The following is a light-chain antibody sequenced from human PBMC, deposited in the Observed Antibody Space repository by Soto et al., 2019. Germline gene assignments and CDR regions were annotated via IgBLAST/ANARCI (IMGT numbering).Light chain of an antibody. Sequence: EIVLTQSPATLSWSPGEGSALSCRASQSVSSYLAWYQQKPGQAPRLLIYDASNRATGIPARFSGSGSGTDFTLTISSLEPEDFALYYCQQRSNWPLTFGGGTKVDIK. CDR2: DAS. J-gene: IGKJ4*01. CDR3: QQRSNWPLT. V-gene: IGKV3-11*01. CDR1: QSVSSY.